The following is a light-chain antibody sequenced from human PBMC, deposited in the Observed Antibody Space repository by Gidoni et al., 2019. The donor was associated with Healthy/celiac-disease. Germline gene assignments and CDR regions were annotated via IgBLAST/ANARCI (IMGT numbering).Light chain of an antibody. V-gene: IGKV3-15*01. CDR3: QQYNNWPPFT. J-gene: IGKJ3*01. CDR2: GAS. CDR1: QSVSSN. Sequence: EIVMTQSTATLSVSPGERATLSCRASQSVSSNLAWYQQKPGQAPRLLIYGASTRATGIPARFSVSGSGTEFTLTISSLQSEDFAVYYCQQYNNWPPFTFGPGTKVDIK.